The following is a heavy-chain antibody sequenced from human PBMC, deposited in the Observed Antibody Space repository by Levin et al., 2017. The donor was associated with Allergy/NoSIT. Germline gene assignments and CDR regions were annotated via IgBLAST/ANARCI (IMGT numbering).Heavy chain of an antibody. Sequence: PGGSLRLSCSASGFTFDIYTMNWVRQAPGKGLEWISFISTNSAYIFYADSVRGRFAISRDNAKGSLYLQMNSLSADDTAIYYCARGPEVWGQGTPGTVSS. CDR3: ARGPEV. CDR1: GFTFDIYT. J-gene: IGHJ4*02. CDR2: ISTNSAYI. V-gene: IGHV3-21*04.